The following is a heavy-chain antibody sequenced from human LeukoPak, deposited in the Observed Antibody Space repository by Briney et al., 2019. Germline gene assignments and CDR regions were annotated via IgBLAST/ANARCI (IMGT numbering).Heavy chain of an antibody. J-gene: IGHJ6*03. CDR2: ISSSSSYI. D-gene: IGHD6-13*01. V-gene: IGHV3-21*01. CDR1: GFTLRSYS. CDR3: ARVEQQSSALYYYYYYMDV. Sequence: GGSLRLSCAASGFTLRSYSMNWVRQAPGKGLEWVSSISSSSSYIYYADSVKGRFTISRDNAKNSLYLQMNSLRAEDTAVYYCARVEQQSSALYYYYYYMDVWGKGTTVTVSS.